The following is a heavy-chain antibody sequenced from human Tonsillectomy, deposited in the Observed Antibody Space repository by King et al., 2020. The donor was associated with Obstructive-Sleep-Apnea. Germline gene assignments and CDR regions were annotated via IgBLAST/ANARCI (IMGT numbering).Heavy chain of an antibody. CDR1: GFTFSSYW. CDR2: IKQDGSDK. CDR3: ASVVVGAIFDY. J-gene: IGHJ4*02. D-gene: IGHD1-26*01. Sequence: VQLVESGGGLVQPGGSLRLSCAASGFTFSSYWMSWVRQAPGKGLEWVANIKQDGSDKYYVDSVKGRFTISRDNAKNSLYLQMNSLRAEDTAVYYCASVVVGAIFDYWGQGTLVTVSS. V-gene: IGHV3-7*03.